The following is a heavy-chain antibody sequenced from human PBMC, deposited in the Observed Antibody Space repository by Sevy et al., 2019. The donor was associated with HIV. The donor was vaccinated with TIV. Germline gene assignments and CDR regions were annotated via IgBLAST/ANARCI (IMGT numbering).Heavy chain of an antibody. CDR2: ISSSSSYI. Sequence: GGSLRLSCAASGFTFSSYSMNWVRQAPAKGLEWVSSISSSSSYIYYADSVKGRFTISRDNAKNSLYLQMNSLRAEDTAVYYCARDDQVVPAAIFDYWGQGTLVTVSS. D-gene: IGHD2-2*02. V-gene: IGHV3-21*01. CDR3: ARDDQVVPAAIFDY. J-gene: IGHJ4*02. CDR1: GFTFSSYS.